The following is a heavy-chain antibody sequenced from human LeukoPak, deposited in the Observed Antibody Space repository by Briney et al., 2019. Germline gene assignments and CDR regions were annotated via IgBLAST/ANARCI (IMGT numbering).Heavy chain of an antibody. Sequence: ASVKVSCKASGYTFTGYYMHWVRQAPGQGLEWMGWINPNSGGTNYAQKFQGRVTMTRDTSISTAYMELSRLRSDDTAVYYCARDFGPHIQLWGENWFDPWGQGTLVTVSS. CDR1: GYTFTGYY. V-gene: IGHV1-2*02. D-gene: IGHD5-18*01. CDR2: INPNSGGT. CDR3: ARDFGPHIQLWGENWFDP. J-gene: IGHJ5*02.